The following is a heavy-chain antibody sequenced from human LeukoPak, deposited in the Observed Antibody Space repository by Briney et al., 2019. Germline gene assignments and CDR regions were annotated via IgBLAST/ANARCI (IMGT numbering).Heavy chain of an antibody. CDR1: GDSISSDY. V-gene: IGHV4-59*01. CDR3: ARGTFGGVISN. Sequence: PSETLSLTCTVSGDSISSDYWNWIRQPPGKGLEWIGYIYYSGSTNYNPSLKSRVTILVDTSKNQFSLNLRSVTAADTAVYYCARGTFGGVISNWGPGHLVTVSS. D-gene: IGHD3-16*02. CDR2: IYYSGST. J-gene: IGHJ4*02.